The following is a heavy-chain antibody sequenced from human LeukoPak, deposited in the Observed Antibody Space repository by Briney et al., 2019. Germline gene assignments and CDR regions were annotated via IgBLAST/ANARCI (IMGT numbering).Heavy chain of an antibody. CDR3: ARRRYHDSSGYHPFDY. D-gene: IGHD3-22*01. CDR1: GYSFSNYW. J-gene: IGHJ4*02. CDR2: IYPGDSDT. Sequence: GESLKISCKGSGYSFSNYWIAWVRQMPGKGLEWMGIIYPGDSDTRYSPSFQGQVTISADKSISTAYLQWSSLRASDTAMYYCARRRYHDSSGYHPFDYWGQGTLVTVSS. V-gene: IGHV5-51*01.